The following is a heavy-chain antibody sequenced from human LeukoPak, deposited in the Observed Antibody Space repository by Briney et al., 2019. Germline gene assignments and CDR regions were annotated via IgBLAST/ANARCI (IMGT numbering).Heavy chain of an antibody. CDR2: IRYDGSNK. D-gene: IGHD1-26*01. V-gene: IGHV3-30*02. CDR3: AKDSRPTGGLLPRGYFDY. J-gene: IGHJ4*02. CDR1: GFTFSSYG. Sequence: PGGSLRLSCAASGFTFSSYGMHWVRQAPGKGLEWVAFIRYDGSNKYYADSVKGRFTISRDNSKNTLYLQMNSLRAEDTAVYYCAKDSRPTGGLLPRGYFDYWGQGTLVTVSS.